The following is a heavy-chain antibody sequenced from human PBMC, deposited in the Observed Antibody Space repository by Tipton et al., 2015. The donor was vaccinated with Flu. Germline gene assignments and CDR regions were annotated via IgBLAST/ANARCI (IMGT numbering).Heavy chain of an antibody. CDR3: ARDQSWSTSSAPAY. D-gene: IGHD2-2*01. CDR2: SGSRGSTI. J-gene: IGHJ4*02. CDR1: GFTFSSFA. V-gene: IGHV3-48*03. Sequence: QLVQSGGNLVQPGGSLRLSCAAYGFTFSSFAMHWVRQAPGKGLEWVAYSGSRGSTIYFADSVKGRFTISRDNSKNSLYLQMNNLRVEDTAVYYCARDQSWSTSSAPAYWGQGTLVTVSS.